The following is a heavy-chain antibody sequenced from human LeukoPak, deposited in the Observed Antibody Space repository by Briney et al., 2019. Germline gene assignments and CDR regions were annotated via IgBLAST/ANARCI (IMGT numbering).Heavy chain of an antibody. D-gene: IGHD6-13*01. CDR1: GFTFSSYS. Sequence: GGSLRLSCAASGFTFSSYSMNWDRQAPGQGLEWVSYIGSSSSTIYYADSVKGRFTISRDNAKNSLYLQMNSLRDEDTAVYYCARRNNGVLSAGIGYYFDYWGQGTLVTVSS. J-gene: IGHJ4*02. CDR3: ARRNNGVLSAGIGYYFDY. V-gene: IGHV3-48*02. CDR2: IGSSSSTI.